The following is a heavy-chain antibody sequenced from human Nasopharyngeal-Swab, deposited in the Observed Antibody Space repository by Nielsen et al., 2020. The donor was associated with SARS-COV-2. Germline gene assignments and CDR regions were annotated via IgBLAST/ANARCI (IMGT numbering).Heavy chain of an antibody. CDR2: ITSSSSTR. V-gene: IGHV3-48*01. CDR1: GFTFINAW. CDR3: GRGHYGLDV. J-gene: IGHJ6*02. Sequence: GESLKISCAASGFTFINAWMNWVRQAQGKGLEWVSYITSSSSTRYYADSVKGRFTVSRDNAKNSLYLEMNSLRVEDTAVYYCGRGHYGLDVWGQGTTVIVSS.